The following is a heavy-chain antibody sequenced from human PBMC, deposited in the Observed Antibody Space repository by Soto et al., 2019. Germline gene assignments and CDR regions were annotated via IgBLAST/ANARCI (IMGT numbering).Heavy chain of an antibody. Sequence: ASVKVSCKASGYTFTSNYMRWVRQAPGQGLEWIRKINPSGGSTSYAQKFQGRVTMTRDTSTSTVYMELSSLRTEDTAVYYCARDLAGIAVAAEPGSSLADTGYGMDVWGQGTTVTVSS. CDR1: GYTFTSNY. CDR3: ARDLAGIAVAAEPGSSLADTGYGMDV. CDR2: INPSGGST. J-gene: IGHJ6*02. D-gene: IGHD6-19*01. V-gene: IGHV1-46*01.